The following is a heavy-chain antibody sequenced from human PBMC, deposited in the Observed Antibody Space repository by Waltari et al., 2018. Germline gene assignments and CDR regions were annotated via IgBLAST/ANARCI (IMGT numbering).Heavy chain of an antibody. D-gene: IGHD3-16*01. V-gene: IGHV3-72*01. CDR2: IKNKAEGGRA. Sequence: EVPLVESGGDLVQPGGSLRLSCAASGFTFSNYWMNWVRQAPGKGLEWIGFIKNKAEGGRAAYAESVKGRFNISRDESKSILYREMNSLKTEDTAVYHCTSLYRVDVWGPGVLVTVSS. CDR1: GFTFSNYW. J-gene: IGHJ4*02. CDR3: TSLYRVDV.